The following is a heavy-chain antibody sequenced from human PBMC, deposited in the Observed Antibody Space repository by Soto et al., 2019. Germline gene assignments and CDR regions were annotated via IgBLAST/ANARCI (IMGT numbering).Heavy chain of an antibody. Sequence: SVKVSCKASGGTFSSYTISWVRQAPGQGLEWMGRIIPILGIANYAQKFQGRVTITADKSTSTAYMELSSLRSEDTAVYYCARDEGIAVAPYHYYGMDVWGQGTTVTVSS. CDR2: IIPILGIA. CDR1: GGTFSSYT. D-gene: IGHD6-19*01. V-gene: IGHV1-69*04. CDR3: ARDEGIAVAPYHYYGMDV. J-gene: IGHJ6*02.